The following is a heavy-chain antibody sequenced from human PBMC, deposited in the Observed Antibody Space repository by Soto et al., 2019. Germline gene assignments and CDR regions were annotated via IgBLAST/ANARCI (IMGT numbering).Heavy chain of an antibody. CDR2: INPNSGGT. CDR1: GYTFTGYY. V-gene: IGHV1-2*02. CDR3: ARDQSSQLECTVY. D-gene: IGHD1-1*01. J-gene: IGHJ4*02. Sequence: GASVKVSCKASGYTFTGYYMHWVRQAPGQGLEWMGWINPNSGGTNYAQKFQGRVTMTRDTSISTAYMELSRLRSDDTAVYYCARDQSSQLECTVYWGPGTLVTVSS.